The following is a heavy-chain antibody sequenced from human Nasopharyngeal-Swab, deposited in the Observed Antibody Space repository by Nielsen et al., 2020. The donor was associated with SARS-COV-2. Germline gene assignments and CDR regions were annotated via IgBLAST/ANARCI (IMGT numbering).Heavy chain of an antibody. V-gene: IGHV3-66*01. Sequence: GESLKISCAASGFIVSSDYMSWVRQAPGKGLEWVSVIYSGGSTYYADSVKGRFTISRDNSKNTLYLQMNSLRAEDTAVYYCARETPTVTGSGFDYWGQGTLVTVSS. CDR1: GFIVSSDY. CDR2: IYSGGST. D-gene: IGHD4-17*01. CDR3: ARETPTVTGSGFDY. J-gene: IGHJ4*02.